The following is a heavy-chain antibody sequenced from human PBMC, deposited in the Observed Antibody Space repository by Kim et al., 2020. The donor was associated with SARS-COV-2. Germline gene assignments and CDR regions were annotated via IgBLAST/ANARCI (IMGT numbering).Heavy chain of an antibody. D-gene: IGHD3-10*01. V-gene: IGHV3-74*01. CDR1: GFTFSSYW. CDR3: ATEGEFYGSYYFDY. Sequence: GGSLRLSCAASGFTFSSYWMHWVRQAPGKGLVWVSRINSDGSSTSYADSVKGRFTISRDNAKNTLYLQMNSLRAEDTAVYYCATEGEFYGSYYFDYWGQGTLVTVSS. J-gene: IGHJ4*02. CDR2: INSDGSST.